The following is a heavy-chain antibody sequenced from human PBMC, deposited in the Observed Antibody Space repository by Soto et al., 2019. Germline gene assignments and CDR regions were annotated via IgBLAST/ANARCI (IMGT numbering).Heavy chain of an antibody. D-gene: IGHD3-10*01. CDR1: GFKFNSYG. V-gene: IGHV3-33*01. Sequence: QEQLVQSGGGVVQPGRSLRLSCAASGFKFNSYGMHWVRQAPGKGLEWVAVIRYDGSDTSYGDSVKGRFTISRDNSKNTLHLQMSRLRVDDTAVYYCARARFGGTEGTNWLDPWGQGSLVTVSS. CDR2: IRYDGSDT. CDR3: ARARFGGTEGTNWLDP. J-gene: IGHJ5*02.